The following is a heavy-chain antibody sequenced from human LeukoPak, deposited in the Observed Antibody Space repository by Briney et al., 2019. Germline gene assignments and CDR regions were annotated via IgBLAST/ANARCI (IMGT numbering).Heavy chain of an antibody. CDR1: GGSLSSNNL. CDR3: ARLGTTGAPYGGNLGYLA. Sequence: PSGTLSLACAVSGGSLSSNNLWSWVRQPPGEGLEGIGQIYQSGSTNYNPSLKSRVTMSLDKSKNQFFLSLSSVTAADTAVYYCARLGTTGAPYGGNLGYLAWGPGILVTVSS. CDR2: IYQSGST. V-gene: IGHV4-4*02. J-gene: IGHJ5*02. D-gene: IGHD4/OR15-4a*01.